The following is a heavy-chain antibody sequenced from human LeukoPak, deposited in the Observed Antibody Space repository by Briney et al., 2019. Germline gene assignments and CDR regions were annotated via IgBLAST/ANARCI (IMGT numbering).Heavy chain of an antibody. V-gene: IGHV3-23*01. J-gene: IGHJ5*02. CDR2: ISGSGGST. D-gene: IGHD6-13*01. CDR3: ARDKGLATAGTPNWFDP. Sequence: GGSLRLSRAPCGFTLSSYAMSWVRQAPGTGLEWVSAISGSGGSTYYAHSVQGRFTISRDNAKTTLNLQMHRLSAEDAAVYYCARDKGLATAGTPNWFDPWGQGTLVTVSS. CDR1: GFTLSSYA.